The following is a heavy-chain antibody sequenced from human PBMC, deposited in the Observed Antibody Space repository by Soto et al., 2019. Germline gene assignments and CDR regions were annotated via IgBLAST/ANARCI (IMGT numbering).Heavy chain of an antibody. V-gene: IGHV5-51*01. CDR1: GYTFTSYW. J-gene: IGHJ6*02. CDR3: AASIFYYGMDV. CDR2: IYPGDSDT. Sequence: GESLKISCKGSGYTFTSYWIGWVRQMPGKGLEWMGIIYPGDSDTKYNPSFQGQVTISADKSITTTYLQWSSLKASDTAIYYCAASIFYYGMDVWGQGTTVTVSS.